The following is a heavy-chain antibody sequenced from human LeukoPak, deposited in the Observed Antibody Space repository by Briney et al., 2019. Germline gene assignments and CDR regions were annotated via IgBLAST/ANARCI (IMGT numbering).Heavy chain of an antibody. CDR3: AKSGTYYEGYYYYGMDV. D-gene: IGHD1-26*01. CDR1: GFTFSSYG. J-gene: IGHJ6*02. CDR2: ISGSAGYT. Sequence: GGSLRLSCAASGFTFSSYGMSWVRQAPGKGLEWVSDISGSAGYTYDADSVKGRFTISRDNSKNTLYLQMNSLGAEDTAVYYCAKSGTYYEGYYYYGMDVWGQGTTVTVSS. V-gene: IGHV3-23*01.